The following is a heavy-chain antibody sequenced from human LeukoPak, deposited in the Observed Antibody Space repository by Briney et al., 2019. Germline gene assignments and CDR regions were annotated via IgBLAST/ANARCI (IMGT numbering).Heavy chain of an antibody. V-gene: IGHV3-23*01. CDR2: ISDSGGST. D-gene: IGHD5-18*01. CDR1: GFTFNYYA. Sequence: GGSLRLSCAASGFTFNYYAMSWVRQAPGKGLEWVSGISDSGGSTYYTDSVKGRFTISRDNSKNTVYLQMNNLRAEDTAVYFCARHDSFIPYWGQGTLVTVSS. CDR3: ARHDSFIPY. J-gene: IGHJ4*02.